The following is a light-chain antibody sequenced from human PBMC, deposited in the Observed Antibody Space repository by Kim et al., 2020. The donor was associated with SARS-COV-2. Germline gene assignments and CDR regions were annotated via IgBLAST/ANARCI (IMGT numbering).Light chain of an antibody. CDR1: QRISNW. Sequence: DIQMTQSPPTLSASVGDTVTITCRASQRISNWLAWYQHKPGKAPKVLIYDASTLETGVPSRFSGSGSGTEFTLTINHLQPDDFATYFCQQYNSYPLTFGGGTKVEIK. V-gene: IGKV1-5*01. CDR2: DAS. CDR3: QQYNSYPLT. J-gene: IGKJ4*01.